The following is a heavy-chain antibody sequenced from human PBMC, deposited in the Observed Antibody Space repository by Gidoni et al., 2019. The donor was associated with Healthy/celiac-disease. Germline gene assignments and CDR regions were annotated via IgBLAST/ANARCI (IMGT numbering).Heavy chain of an antibody. CDR1: GGSFSGYY. V-gene: IGHV4-34*01. J-gene: IGHJ3*02. Sequence: QVQLQQWGAGLLKPSETLSLPCAVYGGSFSGYYWSWNRQPPGKGLEWIGEINHSGRTNYNPSLKSRVTISVDTSKNQFSLKLSSVTAADTAVYYCARVGWTWWELLRGHHAFDIWGQGTMVTVSS. D-gene: IGHD1-26*01. CDR3: ARVGWTWWELLRGHHAFDI. CDR2: INHSGRT.